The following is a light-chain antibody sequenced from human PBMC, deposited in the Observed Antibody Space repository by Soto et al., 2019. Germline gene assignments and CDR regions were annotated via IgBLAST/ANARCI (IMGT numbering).Light chain of an antibody. V-gene: IGLV2-23*01. CDR3: CSYAGSHTFVV. J-gene: IGLJ2*01. CDR2: EGS. Sequence: QSALTQPASVSGSPGQSITISCTGTSSDVGSYNLVSWYQQHPGKAPKLMIYEGSKRPSGISNRFSGSKSGNTASLTISGLQAEDEADYYCCSYAGSHTFVVFGGGTQLTVL. CDR1: SSDVGSYNL.